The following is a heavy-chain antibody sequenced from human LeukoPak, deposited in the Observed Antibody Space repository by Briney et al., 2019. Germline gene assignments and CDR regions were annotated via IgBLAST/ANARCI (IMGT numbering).Heavy chain of an antibody. CDR2: ITSDGKST. CDR3: VREGYGPGNYPFDH. J-gene: IGHJ4*02. Sequence: GGSLRLSCAASGFTFTSHWMHWVRQAPGRGLEWVSRITSDGKSTIDADSVKGRFTVPRDNAKNTVYLQMNSLRAEDTAVYYCVREGYGPGNYPFDHWGQGALVTVSS. CDR1: GFTFTSHW. D-gene: IGHD3-10*01. V-gene: IGHV3-74*01.